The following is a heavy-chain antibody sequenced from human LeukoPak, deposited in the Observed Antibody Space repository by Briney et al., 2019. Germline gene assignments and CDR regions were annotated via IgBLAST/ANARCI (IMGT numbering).Heavy chain of an antibody. CDR3: AVRYSGSWYLFDY. Sequence: HPGGSLRLSCAASGFTFSSYDMTWVRQAPGKGLVWVSRIKSDGTSTSYADSVKGRFTVSRDIAKNTLFLQMNSLRAEDTAVYYCAVRYSGSWYLFDYWGQGTLVTVSS. CDR1: GFTFSSYD. CDR2: IKSDGTST. J-gene: IGHJ4*02. V-gene: IGHV3-74*01. D-gene: IGHD6-13*01.